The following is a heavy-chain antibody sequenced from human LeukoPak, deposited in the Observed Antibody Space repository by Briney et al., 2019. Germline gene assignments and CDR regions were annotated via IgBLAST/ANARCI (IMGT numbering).Heavy chain of an antibody. J-gene: IGHJ6*02. D-gene: IGHD4-17*01. V-gene: IGHV4-4*07. CDR3: AMTTVTYYYYYGMDV. Sequence: PSETLSLTCTVSGGSISSYYWSWIRQPAGKGLEWIGRIYTSGSTNYNPSLKSRVTMSVDTSKNQFSLKLSSVTAADTAVYYCAMTTVTYYYYYGMDVWGQGTTVTVSS. CDR1: GGSISSYY. CDR2: IYTSGST.